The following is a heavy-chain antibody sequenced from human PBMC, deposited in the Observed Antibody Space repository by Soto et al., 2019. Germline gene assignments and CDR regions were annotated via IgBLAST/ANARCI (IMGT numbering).Heavy chain of an antibody. Sequence: EVQLVDSGGGLVQPGGSLRLSCLASGFTLSSNYMNWVRQAPGKRLEWVSSISSSSRTIYYADSVKGRFTISRDNDNNSLYLQMNSLRDDDTAVYYCAKSRSSYYPGYFDHWGQGTLVTVSS. CDR3: AKSRSSYYPGYFDH. J-gene: IGHJ4*02. CDR1: GFTLSSNY. V-gene: IGHV3-48*02. CDR2: ISSSSRTI. D-gene: IGHD3-3*01.